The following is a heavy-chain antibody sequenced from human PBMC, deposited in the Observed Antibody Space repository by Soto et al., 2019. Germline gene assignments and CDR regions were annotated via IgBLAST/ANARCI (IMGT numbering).Heavy chain of an antibody. CDR2: INHSGST. D-gene: IGHD2-2*01. V-gene: IGHV4-34*01. CDR1: GGYFSGYY. Sequence: SETLSLTCAVYGGYFSGYYWSWIRQPTGKGLEWIGEINHSGSTNYNPSLKSRVTISVDTSKNQFSLKLSSVTAADTAVYYCARGYATTRYYYYYGMDVWGQGTTVTVSS. CDR3: ARGYATTRYYYYYGMDV. J-gene: IGHJ6*02.